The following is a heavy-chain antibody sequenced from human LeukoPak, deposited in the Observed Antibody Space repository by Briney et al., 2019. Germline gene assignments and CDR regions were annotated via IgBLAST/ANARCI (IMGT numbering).Heavy chain of an antibody. CDR1: GYSSTSYY. Sequence: ASVKVSCKASGYSSTSYYMHWVRQAPGQGLEWMGIINPSGGSTTYAQKFQGRVTMTRDTSTSTVYMELSSLRSEDTAVYYCARQPRHCSGSSCVTDYWGQGTLVTVSS. CDR2: INPSGGST. V-gene: IGHV1-46*01. CDR3: ARQPRHCSGSSCVTDY. J-gene: IGHJ4*02. D-gene: IGHD2-15*01.